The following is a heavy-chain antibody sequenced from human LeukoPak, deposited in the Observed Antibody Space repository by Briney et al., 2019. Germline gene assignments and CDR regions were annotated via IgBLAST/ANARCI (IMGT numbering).Heavy chain of an antibody. CDR3: ARGPTPYDAFDI. J-gene: IGHJ3*02. Sequence: ASVKVSCKASGYTFTSYGISWVRQAPGQGLEWMGWINPNSGGTNYAQKFRGRVTMTRDTSISTAYMELSRLRSDDTAVYYCARGPTPYDAFDIWGQGTMVTVSS. V-gene: IGHV1-2*02. CDR2: INPNSGGT. CDR1: GYTFTSYG.